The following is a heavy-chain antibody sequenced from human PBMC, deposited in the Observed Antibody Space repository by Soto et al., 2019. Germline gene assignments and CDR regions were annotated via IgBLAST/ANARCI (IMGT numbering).Heavy chain of an antibody. Sequence: GGSLRLSCAASGFTFSSYWMSWVRQAPGKGLEWVANIKQDGSEKYYVDSVKGRFTISRDNAKNSLYLQMNSLRAEDMAVYYCARDFYGSGSYHDYWGQGTLVTVSS. CDR1: GFTFSSYW. V-gene: IGHV3-7*03. CDR3: ARDFYGSGSYHDY. CDR2: IKQDGSEK. D-gene: IGHD3-10*01. J-gene: IGHJ4*02.